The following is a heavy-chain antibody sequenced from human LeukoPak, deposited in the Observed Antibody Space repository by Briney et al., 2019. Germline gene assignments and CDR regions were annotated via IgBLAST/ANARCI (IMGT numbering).Heavy chain of an antibody. Sequence: PSETLSLTCTVSGGSISSGGYYWSWIRQHPGKGLEWIGYIYYSGSTYYNPSLKSRVTISVDTSKNQFSLKLSSVTAADTAVYYCAREKVTGTTRAFDIWGQGTMVTVSS. D-gene: IGHD1-20*01. J-gene: IGHJ3*02. CDR1: GGSISSGGYY. V-gene: IGHV4-31*03. CDR2: IYYSGST. CDR3: AREKVTGTTRAFDI.